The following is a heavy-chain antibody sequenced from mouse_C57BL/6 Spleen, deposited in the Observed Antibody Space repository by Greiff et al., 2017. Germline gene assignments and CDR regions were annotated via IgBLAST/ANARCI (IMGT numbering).Heavy chain of an antibody. J-gene: IGHJ3*01. D-gene: IGHD2-4*01. CDR2: INPYNGGT. CDR3: ARKGYYDYDGGFAY. Sequence: EVQLQQSGPVLVKPGASVKMSCKASGYTFTDYYMNWVKQSHGKSLEWIGVINPYNGGTSYNQKFKGKATLTVDKSSSTAYMALNSLTSEDSAVYYCARKGYYDYDGGFAYWGQGTLVTVSA. V-gene: IGHV1-19*01. CDR1: GYTFTDYY.